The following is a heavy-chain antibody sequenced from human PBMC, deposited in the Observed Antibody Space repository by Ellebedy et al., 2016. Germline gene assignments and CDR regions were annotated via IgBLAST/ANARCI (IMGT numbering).Heavy chain of an antibody. J-gene: IGHJ4*02. V-gene: IGHV3-23*01. D-gene: IGHD5-18*01. CDR3: AKFDMYSTSPCFDF. CDR1: GITFRSYA. Sequence: GGSLRLSXVASGITFRSYAMSWVRQAPGKGLEWVSGIGGSDSSTYYADSVKGRFTISRDNSKNTLYLQMSSLRAEDTAVYYCAKFDMYSTSPCFDFWGQGTLVTVSS. CDR2: IGGSDSST.